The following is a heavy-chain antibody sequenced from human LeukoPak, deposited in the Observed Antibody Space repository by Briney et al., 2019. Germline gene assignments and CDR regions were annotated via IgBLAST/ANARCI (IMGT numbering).Heavy chain of an antibody. V-gene: IGHV3-23*01. CDR2: ISGSGGST. J-gene: IGHJ4*02. D-gene: IGHD3-10*01. Sequence: GGSLRLSCAASGFTFSSYAMSWVRQAPGKGLEWVSAISGSGGSTYYADSVKGRFTISRDDSKNTLYLQMNSLRAEDTAVYYCAKNRVGYYGSGSYHWGQGTLVTVSS. CDR3: AKNRVGYYGSGSYH. CDR1: GFTFSSYA.